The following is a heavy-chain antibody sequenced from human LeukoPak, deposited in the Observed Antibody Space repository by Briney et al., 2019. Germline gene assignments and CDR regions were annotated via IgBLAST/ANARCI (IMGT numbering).Heavy chain of an antibody. CDR3: ARVLDSSGYYSAFDI. J-gene: IGHJ3*02. CDR2: IYYSGST. CDR1: GGSISSGGYY. Sequence: SSETLSLTCTVSGGSISSGGYYWSWIRQHPGKGLEWIGYIYYSGSTYYNPSLKSRVTISVDTSKNQFSLKLSSVTAADTAVYYCARVLDSSGYYSAFDIWGQGSMVTVSS. D-gene: IGHD3-22*01. V-gene: IGHV4-31*03.